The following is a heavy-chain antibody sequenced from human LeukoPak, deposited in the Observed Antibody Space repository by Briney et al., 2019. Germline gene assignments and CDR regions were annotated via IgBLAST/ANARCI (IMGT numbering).Heavy chain of an antibody. V-gene: IGHV3-30*04. CDR1: GFTFSSYA. J-gene: IGHJ4*02. CDR3: ARESPAPGYSSGWSDY. CDR2: KSYDGSNK. D-gene: IGHD6-19*01. Sequence: GGSLRLSCAASGFTFSSYAMHWVRQAPGKGLEWVAVKSYDGSNKYYADSVKGRFTISRDNSKNTLYLQMNSLRAEDTAVYYSARESPAPGYSSGWSDYWGQGTLVTVSS.